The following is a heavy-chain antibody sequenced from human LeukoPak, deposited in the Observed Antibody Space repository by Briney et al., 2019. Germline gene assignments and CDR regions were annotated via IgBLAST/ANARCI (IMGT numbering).Heavy chain of an antibody. CDR3: ARGSIFYFVQVAGSYAFDP. D-gene: IGHD3-16*01. V-gene: IGHV4-34*01. J-gene: IGHJ5*02. Sequence: PSETLSLTCAVYGGSFSGYYWSWIRQPPGEGLEWIGEINHSGSTNYNPSLKSRVTISVDTSKNQFSLKLSSVTAADTAVYYCARGSIFYFVQVAGSYAFDPWGQGTLVTVSS. CDR1: GGSFSGYY. CDR2: INHSGST.